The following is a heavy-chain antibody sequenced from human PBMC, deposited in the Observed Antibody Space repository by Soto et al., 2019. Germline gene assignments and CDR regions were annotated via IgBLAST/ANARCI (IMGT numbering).Heavy chain of an antibody. CDR3: ARDLGGFPDY. D-gene: IGHD5-12*01. V-gene: IGHV1-18*01. Sequence: QVQLVQSGVEVKKPGASVKVSCKASGYIFTSYGISWVRQAPGQGLEWMGWISAHNGNRKYAQKLXGRVTMTTDTSTSTAYMELRSLRSDDTAVYYCARDLGGFPDYWGQGTLVTVSS. J-gene: IGHJ4*02. CDR2: ISAHNGNR. CDR1: GYIFTSYG.